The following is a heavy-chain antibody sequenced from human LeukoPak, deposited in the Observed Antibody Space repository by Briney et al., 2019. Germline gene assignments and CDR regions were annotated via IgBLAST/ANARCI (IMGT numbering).Heavy chain of an antibody. CDR2: IYYSGST. D-gene: IGHD1-26*01. J-gene: IGHJ5*02. V-gene: IGHV4-39*07. CDR1: GGSINSSSYY. CDR3: ARRGGGSYSWFDP. Sequence: SETLSLTCTVSGGSINSSSYYWGWIIQPPGKGLEWIGSIYYSGSTYYNPSLKSRVTISVGTSKNQFSLKLSSVTAADTAVYYCARRGGGSYSWFDPWGQGTLVTVSS.